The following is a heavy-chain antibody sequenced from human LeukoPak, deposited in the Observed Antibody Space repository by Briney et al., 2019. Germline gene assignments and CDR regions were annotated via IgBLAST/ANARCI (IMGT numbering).Heavy chain of an antibody. CDR3: AWQQLVQYYYYGMDV. CDR1: GFTFSSYA. Sequence: PGGSLRLSCAASGFTFSSYAMSWVRQAPGKGLEWVSAISGSGGSTYYADSVKGRFTISRDNSKNTLYLQMNSLRAEDTAVYYCAWQQLVQYYYYGMDVWGQGTTVTVSS. V-gene: IGHV3-23*01. J-gene: IGHJ6*02. D-gene: IGHD6-13*01. CDR2: ISGSGGST.